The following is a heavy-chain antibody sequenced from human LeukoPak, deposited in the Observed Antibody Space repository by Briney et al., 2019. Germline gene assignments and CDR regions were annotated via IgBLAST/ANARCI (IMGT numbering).Heavy chain of an antibody. D-gene: IGHD5-12*01. Sequence: GGSLGLSCAASGFTFSSYSMNWVRQAPGKGLEWVPSISSSSSYIYYADSVKGRFTISRDNAKNSLYLQMNSLRAEDTAVYYCARDGGYDNHYYYYYMDVWGKGTTVTVSS. CDR2: ISSSSSYI. V-gene: IGHV3-21*01. J-gene: IGHJ6*03. CDR1: GFTFSSYS. CDR3: ARDGGYDNHYYYYYMDV.